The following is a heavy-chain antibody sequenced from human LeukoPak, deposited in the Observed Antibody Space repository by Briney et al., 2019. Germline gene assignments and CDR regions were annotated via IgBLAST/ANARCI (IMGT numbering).Heavy chain of an antibody. V-gene: IGHV1-3*01. CDR1: GYTFTSYA. CDR3: ARDLEPYYVSSGYYGSLPGY. CDR2: INAGNGNT. J-gene: IGHJ4*02. D-gene: IGHD3-22*01. Sequence: ASVKVSCKASGYTFTSYAMHWVRQAPGQRLEWMGWINAGNGNTEYSQKFQGRVTITRDTSASTAYMELSSLRSEDTAVYYCARDLEPYYVSSGYYGSLPGYWGQGTLVTVSS.